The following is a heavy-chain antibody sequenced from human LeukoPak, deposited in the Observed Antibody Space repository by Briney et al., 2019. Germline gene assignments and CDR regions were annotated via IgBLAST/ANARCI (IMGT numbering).Heavy chain of an antibody. D-gene: IGHD3-16*01. CDR3: ARRGAGGRAFDI. CDR1: RGSIIRSSYY. V-gene: IGHV4-39*01. J-gene: IGHJ3*02. Sequence: GTLSLTSTVPRGSIIRSSYYWGWVRQPPREWLEWSGSIYYSGSTYYNPSLKSRVTISVDTSKNQFSLKLSSVTAADTAVYYCARRGAGGRAFDIWGQGTMVTVSS. CDR2: IYYSGST.